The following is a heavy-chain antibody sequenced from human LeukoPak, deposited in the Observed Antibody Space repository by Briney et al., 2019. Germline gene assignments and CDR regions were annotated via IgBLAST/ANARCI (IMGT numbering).Heavy chain of an antibody. V-gene: IGHV1-69*08. CDR2: IIPVLGTR. Sequence: HVASVKVSCKASGGTFSNYTINWVRQAPGQGFEWMGRIIPVLGTRNYAPKFQGRVTITADKSTGTSYMELSSLRSEDTAVYYCAGRYCNNCYANSYYGIDVWGQGTTVAVSS. CDR3: AGRYCNNCYANSYYGIDV. D-gene: IGHD2-8*01. J-gene: IGHJ6*02. CDR1: GGTFSNYT.